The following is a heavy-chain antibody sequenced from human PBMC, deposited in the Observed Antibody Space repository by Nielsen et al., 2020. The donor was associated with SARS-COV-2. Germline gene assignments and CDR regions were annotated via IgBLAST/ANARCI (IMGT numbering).Heavy chain of an antibody. V-gene: IGHV4-39*01. D-gene: IGHD6-19*01. CDR2: IHYTGST. J-gene: IGHJ4*02. CDR3: ARQSRWLANFDY. Sequence: SETLSLTCIVSGGSMSNSNYYWGWIRQPPGRGLEWIGGIHYTGSTYYNPSLTSRATISVDTSKKQFSLRLSSVTAADTAVYYCARQSRWLANFDYWGQGTLVTVSS. CDR1: GGSMSNSNYY.